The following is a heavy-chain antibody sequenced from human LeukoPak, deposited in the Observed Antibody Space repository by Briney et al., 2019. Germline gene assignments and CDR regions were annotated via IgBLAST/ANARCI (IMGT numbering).Heavy chain of an antibody. CDR1: GFTLSNYG. CDR2: LSNTGGSI. CDR3: AKGYYGHVSFDC. J-gene: IGHJ4*02. V-gene: IGHV3-23*01. Sequence: GGSLRLSCTASGFTLSNYGMTWGRQAPGKGLEWVSGLSNTGGSISYTDSVKGRFTISRDNSKNTLYLQMNSLRAEDTAVYYCAKGYYGHVSFDCWGQGTLVTVSS. D-gene: IGHD3-10*01.